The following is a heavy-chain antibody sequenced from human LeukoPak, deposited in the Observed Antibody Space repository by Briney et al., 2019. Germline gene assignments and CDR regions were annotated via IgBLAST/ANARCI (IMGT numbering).Heavy chain of an antibody. J-gene: IGHJ4*02. CDR3: ARGGLAAPWLPDY. V-gene: IGHV4-59*01. CDR2: IYYSGST. CDR1: GGSISSYY. Sequence: KTSETLSLTCTVSGGSISSYYWSWIRQPPGKGLEWIGYIYYSGSTNYNPSLKSRVTISVDTSKNQFSLKLSSVTAADTAVYYCARGGLAAPWLPDYWGQGTLVTVSS. D-gene: IGHD6-13*01.